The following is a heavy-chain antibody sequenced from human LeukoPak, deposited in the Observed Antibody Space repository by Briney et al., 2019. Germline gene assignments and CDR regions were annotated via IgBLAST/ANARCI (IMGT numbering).Heavy chain of an antibody. J-gene: IGHJ4*02. D-gene: IGHD2-21*02. CDR3: AREVRDSFDY. CDR1: GYTFTSNY. V-gene: IGHV1-2*02. Sequence: DPAKVSCKASGYTFTSNYMHRGRRAPRQGLEWRGWINPNSDDTNYAKNIQGRVSMTRNTSISTAYMELSRLRSDDTAVYYCAREVRDSFDYWGQGTLVTVSS. CDR2: INPNSDDT.